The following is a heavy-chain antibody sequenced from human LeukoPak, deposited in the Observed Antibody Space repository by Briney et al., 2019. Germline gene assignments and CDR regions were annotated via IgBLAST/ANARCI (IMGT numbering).Heavy chain of an antibody. J-gene: IGHJ4*02. CDR3: ARLPPNWGSVDY. CDR1: GVSISSSNSY. V-gene: IGHV4-39*01. D-gene: IGHD7-27*01. Sequence: SETLSLTCTVSGVSISSSNSYWGWIRQPPGKGLEWIGSIYYSGNTYYNASLKSQVSISIDTSKNQFSLKLSSVTAADTAVYYCARLPPNWGSVDYWGQGTLVTVSS. CDR2: IYYSGNT.